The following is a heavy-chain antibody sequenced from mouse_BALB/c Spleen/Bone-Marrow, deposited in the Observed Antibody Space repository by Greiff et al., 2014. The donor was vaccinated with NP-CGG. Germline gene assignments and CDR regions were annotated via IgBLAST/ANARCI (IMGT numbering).Heavy chain of an antibody. Sequence: LSFSSSFFPFLLFFLPFFLPPPSPFLSFFASLIRCSSTIYYADTVMGRFTISRDNPKNTLFLQMTSLRSEDTAMYYCARSGSSSGYFDYWGQGTTLTVS. CDR2: LIRCSSTI. J-gene: IGHJ2*01. D-gene: IGHD1-1*01. CDR3: ARSGSSSGYFDY. V-gene: IGHV5-17*02. CDR1: FFPFLLFF.